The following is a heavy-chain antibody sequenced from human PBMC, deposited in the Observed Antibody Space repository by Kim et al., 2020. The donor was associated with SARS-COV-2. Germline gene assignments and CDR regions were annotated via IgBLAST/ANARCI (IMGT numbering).Heavy chain of an antibody. J-gene: IGHJ6*03. CDR2: IRSSGSTI. Sequence: GGSLRLSCAASGFTFSDYYMSWIRQAPGKGLEWVSYIRSSGSTIYYADSVKGRFTISRDNAKNSLYLQMNSLRAEDTAVYYCATGPTCSSTSCYIYYYYMDVWGEGTPVTVSS. D-gene: IGHD2-2*01. CDR1: GFTFSDYY. V-gene: IGHV3-11*01. CDR3: ATGPTCSSTSCYIYYYYMDV.